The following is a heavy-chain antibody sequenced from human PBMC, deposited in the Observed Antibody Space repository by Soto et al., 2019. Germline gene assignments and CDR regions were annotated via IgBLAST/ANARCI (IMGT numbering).Heavy chain of an antibody. CDR3: NLDSSGSYDVFDI. D-gene: IGHD3-22*01. V-gene: IGHV1-69*01. CDR1: GGTFSSYA. Sequence: QVQLVQSGAEVKKPESSVKVSCKASGGTFSSYAISWVRQAPGQGLEWMGWIIPMSGTVKYAQKFQGRVTITADESTTTAYMELSSLRYEDTAVYYCNLDSSGSYDVFDIWGQGTVVTVSS. J-gene: IGHJ3*02. CDR2: IIPMSGTV.